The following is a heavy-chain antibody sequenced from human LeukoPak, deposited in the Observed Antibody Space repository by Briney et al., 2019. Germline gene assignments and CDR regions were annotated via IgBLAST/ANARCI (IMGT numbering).Heavy chain of an antibody. D-gene: IGHD1-14*01. CDR3: ARDGWGITNAFDI. V-gene: IGHV4-59*01. CDR2: IYYSGST. CDR1: GGSIISYY. J-gene: IGHJ3*02. Sequence: TSGTLSLTCPVSGGSIISYYWGWIRPPPGKGLGGVGYIYYSGSTNYNPSLKSRVTISVDTSKNQFSLKLSSVTAADTAVYYCARDGWGITNAFDIWGQGTMVTVSS.